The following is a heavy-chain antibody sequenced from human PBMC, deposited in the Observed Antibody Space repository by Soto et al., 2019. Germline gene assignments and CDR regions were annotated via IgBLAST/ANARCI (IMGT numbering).Heavy chain of an antibody. Sequence: QVQLQESGPGLVKPSETLSLTCSVSGGSISNHYWSWIRQPPGKGLEWIGYIYYNGNTNYNPSLKGRVTMSVDTSRNQISLKLTTVTSADTAVYYCTRSNLYSEYWGQGTLVTVSS. J-gene: IGHJ4*02. V-gene: IGHV4-59*11. CDR3: TRSNLYSEY. D-gene: IGHD7-27*01. CDR1: GGSISNHY. CDR2: IYYNGNT.